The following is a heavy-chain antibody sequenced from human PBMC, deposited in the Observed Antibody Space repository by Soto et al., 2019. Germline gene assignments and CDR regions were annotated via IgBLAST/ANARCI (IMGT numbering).Heavy chain of an antibody. D-gene: IGHD3-10*01. V-gene: IGHV3-9*01. CDR1: GFTFDDYA. J-gene: IGHJ4*02. Sequence: EVQLVESGGGLVQPGRSLRLSCAASGFTFDDYAMHWVRQAPGKGLEWVSGISWNSGSIGYADSVKGRFTISRDNAKNSLYLQMNSLRAEDTALYYCAKDKMKGYYGSGSYNDYWGQGTLVTVSS. CDR3: AKDKMKGYYGSGSYNDY. CDR2: ISWNSGSI.